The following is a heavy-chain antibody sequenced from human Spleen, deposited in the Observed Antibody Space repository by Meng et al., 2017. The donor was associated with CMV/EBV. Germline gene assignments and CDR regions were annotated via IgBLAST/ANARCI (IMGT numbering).Heavy chain of an antibody. Sequence: GGSLRLSCAASGVTFSSYWMHWVRQDPGKGLVWVSRVNSDGSSTSYADSVKGRFTISRDNAKNTQFLQMNSLRAEDTAVYYCARDPLFGTTGTTSAFDIWGQGTMVTVSS. CDR2: VNSDGSST. V-gene: IGHV3-74*01. CDR3: ARDPLFGTTGTTSAFDI. CDR1: GVTFSSYW. D-gene: IGHD1-1*01. J-gene: IGHJ3*02.